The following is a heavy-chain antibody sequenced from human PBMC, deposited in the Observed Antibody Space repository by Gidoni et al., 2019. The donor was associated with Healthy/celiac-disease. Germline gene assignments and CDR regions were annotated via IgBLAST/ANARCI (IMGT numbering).Heavy chain of an antibody. V-gene: IGHV1-18*01. J-gene: IGHJ6*03. Sequence: QVQLVQSGAEVKKPGASVKVSCKASGYTFTSYGISWVLQAPGQGLEWMGWISAYNGNTNYAQKLQGRVTMTTDTSTSTAYMELRSLRSDDTAVYYCARGRQDIVVVPAGVGYYYYMDVWGKGTTVTVSS. CDR2: ISAYNGNT. CDR3: ARGRQDIVVVPAGVGYYYYMDV. D-gene: IGHD2-2*01. CDR1: GYTFTSYG.